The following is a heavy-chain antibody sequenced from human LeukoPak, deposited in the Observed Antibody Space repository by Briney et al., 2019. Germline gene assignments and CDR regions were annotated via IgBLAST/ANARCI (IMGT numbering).Heavy chain of an antibody. CDR2: IGSSDYHGAYSI. V-gene: IGHV3-48*03. D-gene: IGHD1-1*01. Sequence: GGSLRLSCAASGFTFSSYEMNWVRQAPGKGLEWVSCIGSSDYHGAYSIYSADSVKGRFTISRDNAKNSLYLQMNSLRAEDTAIYYCARDPGTHWYFDLWGRGTLVTVSS. CDR1: GFTFSSYE. CDR3: ARDPGTHWYFDL. J-gene: IGHJ2*01.